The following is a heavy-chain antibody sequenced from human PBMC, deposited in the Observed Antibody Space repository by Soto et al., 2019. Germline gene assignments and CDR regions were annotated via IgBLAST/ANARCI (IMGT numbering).Heavy chain of an antibody. CDR3: VTSEWDLARFDY. CDR1: GYTFTNAW. Sequence: GGSLRLSCVVSGYTFTNAWMNWVRQAPGKGLEWVGRIKSRIDGGTSDYAAPVKGRFSISRDDSINTVFLQMNSLKTEDTAVYYCVTSEWDLARFDYWGQGALVTVSS. D-gene: IGHD1-26*01. V-gene: IGHV3-15*07. CDR2: IKSRIDGGTS. J-gene: IGHJ4*02.